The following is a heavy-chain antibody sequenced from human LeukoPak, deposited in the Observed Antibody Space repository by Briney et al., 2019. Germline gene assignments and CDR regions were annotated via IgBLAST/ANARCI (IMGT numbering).Heavy chain of an antibody. V-gene: IGHV1-18*01. CDR2: ISAHNGNT. J-gene: IGHJ6*03. D-gene: IGHD2-15*01. Sequence: GASVKVSCKASGYTFTSYGISWVRQAPGQGLEWMGGISAHNGNTNYAQKFQGRVTITADKSTSTAYMELSSLRSEDTAVYYCAADSRIFLQNYYYMDVWGKGTTVTVSS. CDR1: GYTFTSYG. CDR3: AADSRIFLQNYYYMDV.